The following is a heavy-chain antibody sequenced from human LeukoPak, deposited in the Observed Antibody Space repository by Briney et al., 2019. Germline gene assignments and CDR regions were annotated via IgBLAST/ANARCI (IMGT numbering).Heavy chain of an antibody. Sequence: ASVKVSCKASGYTFTSYGISWVRQAPGQGLEWMGWISAYNGNTNYAQKLQGRVTMTTDTSTSTAYMELRSLRSDDTAVYYCARVFAYCGGDCYKDYWGQGTLVTVSS. CDR3: ARVFAYCGGDCYKDY. J-gene: IGHJ4*02. D-gene: IGHD2-21*02. CDR1: GYTFTSYG. CDR2: ISAYNGNT. V-gene: IGHV1-18*01.